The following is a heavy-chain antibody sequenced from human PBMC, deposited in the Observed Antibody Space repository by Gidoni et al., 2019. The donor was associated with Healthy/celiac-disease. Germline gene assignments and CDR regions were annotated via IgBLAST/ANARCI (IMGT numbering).Heavy chain of an antibody. CDR2: IYSGGST. Sequence: EVQLVESGGGLIQPGGSLRLSCAASVFTVSSNYMSWVRQAPGKGLEWVSVIYSGGSTYYADSVKGRFTISRDNSKNTLYLQMNSLRAEDTAVYYCARDLSGWNYYYGMDVWGQGTTVTVSS. V-gene: IGHV3-53*01. CDR1: VFTVSSNY. J-gene: IGHJ6*02. CDR3: ARDLSGWNYYYGMDV. D-gene: IGHD6-19*01.